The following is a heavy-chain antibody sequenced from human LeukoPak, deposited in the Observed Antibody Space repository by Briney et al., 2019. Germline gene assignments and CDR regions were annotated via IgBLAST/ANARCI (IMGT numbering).Heavy chain of an antibody. J-gene: IGHJ4*02. D-gene: IGHD6-13*01. CDR2: ISAYNGNT. CDR1: GYTFTSHP. Sequence: ASVKVSCKASGYTFTSHPINWVRQAPGQGLEWMGWISAYNGNTDYAQKFQGRVTMTTDTSTNTAYMELRRLRSDDTAVYYCAREVQKAYSSTCLAYWGQGTLVSVSS. CDR3: AREVQKAYSSTCLAY. V-gene: IGHV1-18*01.